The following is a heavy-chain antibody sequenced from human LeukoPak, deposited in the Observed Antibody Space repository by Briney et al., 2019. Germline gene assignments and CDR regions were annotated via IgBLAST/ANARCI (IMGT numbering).Heavy chain of an antibody. J-gene: IGHJ4*02. CDR2: IRYDGSNK. D-gene: IGHD6-13*01. CDR3: AKDPGPPSYSSSWYGWVS. CDR1: GFTFSSYW. V-gene: IGHV3-30*02. Sequence: PGGSLRLSCAASGFTFSSYWMSWVRQAPGKGLEWVAFIRYDGSNKYYADSVKGRFTISRDNSKNTLYLQMNSLRAEDTAVYYCAKDPGPPSYSSSWYGWVSWGQGTLVTVSS.